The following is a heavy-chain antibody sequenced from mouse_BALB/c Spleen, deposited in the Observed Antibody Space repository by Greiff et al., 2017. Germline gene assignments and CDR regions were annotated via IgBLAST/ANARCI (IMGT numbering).Heavy chain of an antibody. V-gene: IGHV1S135*01. Sequence: VQLQQSGPELMKPGASVKISCKASGFSFTSYYMHWVKQSHGKGLEWIGYIDPFNGGTSYNQKFKGKATLTADKSSSKAYMHLSSLKSEDSAVYYCANLRGDYWGQGTLVTVSA. CDR1: GFSFTSYY. CDR3: ANLRGDY. D-gene: IGHD5-1*01. J-gene: IGHJ3*01. CDR2: IDPFNGGT.